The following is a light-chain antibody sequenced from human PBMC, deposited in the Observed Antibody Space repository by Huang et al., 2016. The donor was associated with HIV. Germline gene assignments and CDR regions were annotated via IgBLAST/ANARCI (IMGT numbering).Light chain of an antibody. J-gene: IGKJ2*01. CDR2: TTS. CDR3: QQYDNGYT. Sequence: EVVMTQSPATLSVSPGERVTLSCRASQSVGSNLAWYQQRHGQAPRLLIYTTSTRDTGIPARFSGSGSGTGFTLTISNLQSEDFAVYYCQQYDNGYTFGQGTKLEIK. CDR1: QSVGSN. V-gene: IGKV3-15*01.